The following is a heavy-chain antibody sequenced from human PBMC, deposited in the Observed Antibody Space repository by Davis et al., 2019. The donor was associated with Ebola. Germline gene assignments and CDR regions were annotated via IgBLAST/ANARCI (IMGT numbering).Heavy chain of an antibody. J-gene: IGHJ4*02. Sequence: ASVKVSCKASGYTFTGYYMHWVRQAPGQGLEWMGWINPNSGGTNYAQKLQGWVTMTRDTSISTAYMELSRLRSDDTAVYYCARDNDYGDSYRFDYWGQGTLVTVSS. D-gene: IGHD4-17*01. CDR3: ARDNDYGDSYRFDY. V-gene: IGHV1-2*04. CDR1: GYTFTGYY. CDR2: INPNSGGT.